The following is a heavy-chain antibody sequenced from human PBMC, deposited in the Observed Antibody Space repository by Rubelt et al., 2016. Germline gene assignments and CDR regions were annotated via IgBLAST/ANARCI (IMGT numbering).Heavy chain of an antibody. CDR2: ISYIGTA. V-gene: IGHV4-59*04. Sequence: QVQLQESGPGLVKASETLSLTCTVSGGSISTFYWSWIRQYPGKGMEWIGSISYIGTASYSPYLKRRVTISVDTSKNQFSLRLSSVTAADTAVYYCARTIHGYSYGYDFDYWGQGTLVTVSS. D-gene: IGHD5-18*01. CDR3: ARTIHGYSYGYDFDY. CDR1: GGSISTFY. J-gene: IGHJ4*02.